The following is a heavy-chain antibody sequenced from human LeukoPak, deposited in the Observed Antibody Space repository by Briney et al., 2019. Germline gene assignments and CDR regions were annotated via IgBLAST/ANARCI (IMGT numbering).Heavy chain of an antibody. CDR3: ARVPGTALIPAAPYYFDY. J-gene: IGHJ4*02. CDR2: IYYSGST. V-gene: IGHV4-31*03. D-gene: IGHD2-2*01. CDR1: GGSISSGGYY. Sequence: SQTLSLTCTVSGGSISSGGYYWSWIRQHPGKGLEWIGYIYYSGSTYYNPSLKSRVTISVDTSKNQFSLKLSSVTAADTAVYYCARVPGTALIPAAPYYFDYWGQGTLVTVSS.